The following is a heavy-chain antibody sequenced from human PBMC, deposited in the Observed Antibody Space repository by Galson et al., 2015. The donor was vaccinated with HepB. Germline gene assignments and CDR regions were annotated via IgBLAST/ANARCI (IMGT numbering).Heavy chain of an antibody. V-gene: IGHV3-30*03. CDR1: GFTFSSYG. D-gene: IGHD2-15*01. Sequence: SLRLSCAASGFTFSSYGMHWVRQAPGKGLEWVAVISYDGSNKYYADSVKGRFTISRDNSKNTLYLQMNSLRAEDTAVYYCAIRLLDAFDIWGQGTMVTVSS. CDR3: AIRLLDAFDI. CDR2: ISYDGSNK. J-gene: IGHJ3*02.